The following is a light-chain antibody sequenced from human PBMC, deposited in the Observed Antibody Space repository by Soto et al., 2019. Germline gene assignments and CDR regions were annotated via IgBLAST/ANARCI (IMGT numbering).Light chain of an antibody. CDR1: SSNIGSNT. CDR2: SNN. V-gene: IGLV1-44*01. CDR3: AAWDDSLNGYV. J-gene: IGLJ1*01. Sequence: QSALTQPPSASGTPGQRVTTPCSGSSSNIGSNTVNWYQQLPGTAPKLLIYSNNQRPSGVPDRFSGSKSGTSASLAISGLQSEDEADYYCAAWDDSLNGYVFGTGTKVTVL.